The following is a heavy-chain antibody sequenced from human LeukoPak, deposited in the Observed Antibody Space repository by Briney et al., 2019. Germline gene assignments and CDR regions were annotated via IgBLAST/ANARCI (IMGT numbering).Heavy chain of an antibody. V-gene: IGHV3-23*01. D-gene: IGHD2-15*01. J-gene: IGHJ6*02. CDR3: AKNPDIVVVVAALGMDV. CDR2: ISGSGGST. CDR1: GFTFSTYA. Sequence: GGSLRLSCAASGFTFSTYAMSWVRQAPGKGLEWVSAISGSGGSTYYADSVKGRFTISRDNSKNTLYLQMNSLRAEDTAVYYCAKNPDIVVVVAALGMDVWGQGATVAVSS.